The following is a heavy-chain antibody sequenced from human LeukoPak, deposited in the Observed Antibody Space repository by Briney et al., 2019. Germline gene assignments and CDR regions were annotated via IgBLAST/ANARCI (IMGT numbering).Heavy chain of an antibody. D-gene: IGHD4-17*01. CDR3: ARIPDYGDFPYGMDV. J-gene: IGHJ6*02. V-gene: IGHV3-33*01. CDR2: IWYDGSNK. Sequence: PGGSLRLSCAASGFTFSTSGMRWVRQAPGKGLEWVAVIWYDGSNKYYADSVKGRFTISRDNSKNTLYLQMNSLRAEDTAVYYCARIPDYGDFPYGMDVWGQGTTVTVSS. CDR1: GFTFSTSG.